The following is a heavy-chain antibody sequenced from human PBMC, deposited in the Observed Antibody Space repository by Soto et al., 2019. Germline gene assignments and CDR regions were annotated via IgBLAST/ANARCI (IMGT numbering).Heavy chain of an antibody. CDR2: IIPIDATV. CDR1: GGTFSNYA. V-gene: IGHV1-69*12. Sequence: QVQLVQSGAEVKKPGSSVKVSCKASGGTFSNYALISWVRQAPGQGLEWMGGIIPIDATVNYAQKFQGRITITADESTTTAYMDLGSLRSEDTAVYYCERDLLGFGYTYADVWGQGTTVTVSS. D-gene: IGHD3-10*01. J-gene: IGHJ6*01. CDR3: ERDLLGFGYTYADV.